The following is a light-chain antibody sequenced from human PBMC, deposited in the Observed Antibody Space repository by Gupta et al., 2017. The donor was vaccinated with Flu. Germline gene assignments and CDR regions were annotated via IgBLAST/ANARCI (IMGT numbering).Light chain of an antibody. V-gene: IGKV3-20*01. CDR2: GAS. CDR1: QSISDSY. J-gene: IGKJ2*03. Sequence: EIVLTHSPGTLSLSPGESATLSVRASQSISDSYLAWYQQKPGQAPRLLIYGASSRATGISDRFSGSGSGTDFTLTISILEPEDFAVYYCQQYGSSPYSFGQGTKLEIK. CDR3: QQYGSSPYS.